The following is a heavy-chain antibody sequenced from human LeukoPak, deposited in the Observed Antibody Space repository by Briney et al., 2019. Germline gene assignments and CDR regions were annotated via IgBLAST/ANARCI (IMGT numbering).Heavy chain of an antibody. CDR2: ISAYNGNT. J-gene: IGHJ5*02. D-gene: IGHD2-21*02. V-gene: IGHV1-18*01. CDR1: GYTFTSYG. Sequence: ASVTVSCKASGYTFTSYGISWVRQAAGQGLEWMGWISAYNGNTNYAQKLQGRVTMTTDTSTSTAYMELRSLRSDDTVVYYCARDHGDIVVVTAIQGLSWFDPWGQGTLVTVSS. CDR3: ARDHGDIVVVTAIQGLSWFDP.